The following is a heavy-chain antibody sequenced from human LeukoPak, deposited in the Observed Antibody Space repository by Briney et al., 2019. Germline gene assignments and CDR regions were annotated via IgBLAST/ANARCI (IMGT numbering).Heavy chain of an antibody. Sequence: PSETLSLTCAVYGGSFSGYYWSWIRQSPDKGLEWIGEINHSGSTNYNPSLQSRVTISIDTSKKQFSMMLSSVTAADTAVYYCARHRAYTYAFYGGNPLDYWGQGTVVTVSS. CDR3: ARHRAYTYAFYGGNPLDY. CDR2: INHSGST. CDR1: GGSFSGYY. J-gene: IGHJ4*02. D-gene: IGHD4-23*01. V-gene: IGHV4-34*01.